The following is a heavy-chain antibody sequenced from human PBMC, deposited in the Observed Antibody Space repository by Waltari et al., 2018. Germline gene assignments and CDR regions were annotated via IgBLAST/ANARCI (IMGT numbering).Heavy chain of an antibody. V-gene: IGHV3-74*01. Sequence: EVQLVESGGGLVQPGGSLGLSCVTSGFTFSSYWMHWVRQVPGKGLVGVLRINSDGGTKSYADSVKGRFTISRDNAKNTLYLQMNSLRADDTSVYYCARAQLTMARNLDLWGRGTLVTVSS. J-gene: IGHJ2*01. D-gene: IGHD3-10*01. CDR1: GFTFSSYW. CDR3: ARAQLTMARNLDL. CDR2: INSDGGTK.